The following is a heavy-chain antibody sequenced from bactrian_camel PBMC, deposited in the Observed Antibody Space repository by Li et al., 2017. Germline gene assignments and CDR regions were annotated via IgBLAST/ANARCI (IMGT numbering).Heavy chain of an antibody. CDR1: GDTMSTYA. J-gene: IGHJ4*01. CDR3: AARFGRDFCYGGQASYNY. CDR2: IDSAGDT. D-gene: IGHD3*01. V-gene: IGHV3S53*01. Sequence: HVQLVESGGGSVEAGGSLTLSCGVFGDTMSTYAMGWFRQAPGKEREGVAHIDSAGDTNYADSVKGRFTVSKDNAKNTLSLQMNSLKPEDTAMYYRAARFGRDFCYGGQASYNYWGQGTQVTVS.